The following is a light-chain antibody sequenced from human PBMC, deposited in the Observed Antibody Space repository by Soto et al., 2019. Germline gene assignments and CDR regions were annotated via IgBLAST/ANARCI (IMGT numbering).Light chain of an antibody. CDR3: CSYAGNSLGV. J-gene: IGLJ3*02. CDR2: DVS. CDR1: SSNVGAYNY. Sequence: QSVLTQPRSVSGSPGQSVTISCTGTSSNVGAYNYVSWYQQYPGKGPRLMIYDVSKWPSGVPDRFSGSKSGNTASLTISGLQAEDEADYYCCSYAGNSLGVFGGGTKLTVL. V-gene: IGLV2-11*01.